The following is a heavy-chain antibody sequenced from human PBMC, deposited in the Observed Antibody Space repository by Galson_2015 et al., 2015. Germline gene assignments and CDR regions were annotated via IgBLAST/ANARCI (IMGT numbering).Heavy chain of an antibody. CDR1: GGSMTSSY. CDR3: ARGPTRDYGDYDWFDP. Sequence: SETLSLTCNVSGGSMTSSYWSWIRQPPGKGLEWIGYVYYSGSTNYNPALKRRVTISVDTSKNQISLRLTSVTAADTAVYYCARGPTRDYGDYDWFDPWGQGTLVIVSS. CDR2: VYYSGST. V-gene: IGHV4-59*13. J-gene: IGHJ5*02. D-gene: IGHD4-17*01.